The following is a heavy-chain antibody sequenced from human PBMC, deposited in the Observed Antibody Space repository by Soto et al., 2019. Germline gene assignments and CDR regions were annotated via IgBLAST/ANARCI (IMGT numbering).Heavy chain of an antibody. CDR3: ARAGSTWRYFFDY. J-gene: IGHJ4*02. V-gene: IGHV4-59*01. CDR2: VYYSGTT. D-gene: IGHD6-13*01. CDR1: GGYIGSYY. Sequence: SETQSPTSTVSGGYIGSYYWTWIRQPPGKGLEWVGYVYYSGTTYYNPSLQSRVTISVDTSKNQFSLKVKSVTAADTAIYYCARAGSTWRYFFDYWGQGSLVTVSS.